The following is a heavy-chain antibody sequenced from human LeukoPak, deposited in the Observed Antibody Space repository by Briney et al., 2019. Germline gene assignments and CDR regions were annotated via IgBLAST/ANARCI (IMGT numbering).Heavy chain of an antibody. CDR2: IVVGSGNT. D-gene: IGHD6-19*01. Sequence: SVKVSCKASGFTFTSSAMQWVRQARGQRLEWIGWIVVGSGNTNYAQKFQERVTITRDMSTSTAYMELSSLRSEDTAVYYCAADSSGWTYDAFDIWGQETMVTVSS. J-gene: IGHJ3*02. CDR3: AADSSGWTYDAFDI. V-gene: IGHV1-58*02. CDR1: GFTFTSSA.